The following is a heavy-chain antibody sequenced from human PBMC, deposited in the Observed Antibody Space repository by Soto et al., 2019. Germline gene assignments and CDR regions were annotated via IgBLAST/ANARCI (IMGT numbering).Heavy chain of an antibody. V-gene: IGHV1-18*04. CDR1: VYTLTRDG. Sequence: ASVKRSCQASVYTLTRDGISWWRLAHGQGLEWMGWISAYNGNTNYAHKLQGRVTVTTDTSTSTAYMELRSLRSEDTAVYYFATGRVVPAATNWFGPWRQGTLVTVSS. CDR2: ISAYNGNT. CDR3: ATGRVVPAATNWFGP. D-gene: IGHD2-2*01. J-gene: IGHJ5*02.